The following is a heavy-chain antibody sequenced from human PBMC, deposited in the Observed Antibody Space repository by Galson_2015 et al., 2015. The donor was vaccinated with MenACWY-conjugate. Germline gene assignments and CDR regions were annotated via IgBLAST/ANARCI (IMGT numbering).Heavy chain of an antibody. J-gene: IGHJ4*02. V-gene: IGHV3-21*05. Sequence: SLRLSCAASGLTFSSYAMSWVRQAPGKGLEWISYIYSYSTYTDYADSVKGRFTISRDNAKNSLYLQMNSLRDEDTAVYYCARVGTAVFPSSYEPHFGYWGQGTLVTVSS. CDR1: GLTFSSYA. CDR3: ARVGTAVFPSSYEPHFGY. D-gene: IGHD3-10*01. CDR2: IYSYSTYT.